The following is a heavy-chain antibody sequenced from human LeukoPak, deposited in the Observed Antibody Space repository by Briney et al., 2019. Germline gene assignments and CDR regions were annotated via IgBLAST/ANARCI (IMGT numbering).Heavy chain of an antibody. Sequence: PGGSLRLSCAASGFSFSTYGMHWVRQAPGKGLEWVASIRNVGSSKQYANSVKGRFTISRDNSKNTLYLQMNSLKSEDTAVYYCAKFGSSGLQGYWGQGTVVTVSS. J-gene: IGHJ4*02. V-gene: IGHV3-30*02. D-gene: IGHD6-6*01. CDR2: IRNVGSSK. CDR1: GFSFSTYG. CDR3: AKFGSSGLQGY.